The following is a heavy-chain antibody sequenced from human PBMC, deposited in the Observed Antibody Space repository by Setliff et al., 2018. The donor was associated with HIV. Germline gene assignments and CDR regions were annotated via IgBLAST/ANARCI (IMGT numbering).Heavy chain of an antibody. CDR1: YGSISNYY. CDR2: IHFSGST. D-gene: IGHD2-2*01. J-gene: IGHJ3*02. Sequence: PSETLSLTCTVSYGSISNYYWSWIRQPPGKGLEWIGYIHFSGSTTYNPSLKSRVTISVDTSKNQFSLKLTSMTAADAAVYYCARLPSAAMWGGGAFDIWGQGTVVTVSS. V-gene: IGHV4-59*01. CDR3: ARLPSAAMWGGGAFDI.